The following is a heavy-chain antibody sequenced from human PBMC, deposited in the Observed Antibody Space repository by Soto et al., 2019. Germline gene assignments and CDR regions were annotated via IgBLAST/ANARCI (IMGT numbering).Heavy chain of an antibody. CDR3: AKDGITGTTFFTVANWFDP. J-gene: IGHJ5*02. V-gene: IGHV3-23*01. CDR1: GFTFSSYA. D-gene: IGHD4-17*01. Sequence: GGSLRLSCAASGFTFSSYAMSWVRQAPGKGLEWVSAISGSGGSTYYADSVKGRFTISRDNSKNTLHLQMNSLRAEDTAVYYCAKDGITGTTFFTVANWFDPWGQGTLVTVSS. CDR2: ISGSGGST.